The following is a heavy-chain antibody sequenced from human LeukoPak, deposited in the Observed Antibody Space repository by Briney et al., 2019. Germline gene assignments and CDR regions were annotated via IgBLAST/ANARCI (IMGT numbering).Heavy chain of an antibody. Sequence: GGSLRLSCAASGFTFSSKWMSWVRQAPGKVLEWVANIKQDGSERYYVDSVKGRFTISRDNAKNSLYLQMNSLRAEDTAVYYCARDEHSSGCYLPPYYYYGVDVWGQGTTVTVSS. CDR3: ARDEHSSGCYLPPYYYYGVDV. CDR2: IKQDGSER. V-gene: IGHV3-7*05. D-gene: IGHD6-19*01. J-gene: IGHJ6*02. CDR1: GFTFSSKW.